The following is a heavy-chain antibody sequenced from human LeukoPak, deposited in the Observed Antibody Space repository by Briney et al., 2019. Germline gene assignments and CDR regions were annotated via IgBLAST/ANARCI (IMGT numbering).Heavy chain of an antibody. Sequence: PSETLSLTCAVYGGSFSGYYWSWIRQPPGKGLEWIGEINHSGGTNYNPSLKSRVTISVDTSKNRFSLKLSSVTAADTAVYYCARGVRYDYWGQGTLVTVSS. CDR3: ARGVRYDY. J-gene: IGHJ4*02. CDR1: GGSFSGYY. V-gene: IGHV4-34*01. CDR2: INHSGGT. D-gene: IGHD3-16*02.